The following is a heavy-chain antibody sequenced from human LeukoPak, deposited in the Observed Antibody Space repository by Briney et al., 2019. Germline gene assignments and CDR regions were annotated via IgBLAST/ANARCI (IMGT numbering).Heavy chain of an antibody. Sequence: SVKVSCXASGGTFISYTISWVRQAPGQGLEWMGRIIPILGIANYAQKFQGRVTITADKSTSTAYMELSSLRSEDTAVYYCARAGCGGDCYSPLDYWGQGTLVTVSS. CDR2: IIPILGIA. CDR3: ARAGCGGDCYSPLDY. J-gene: IGHJ4*02. D-gene: IGHD2-21*01. V-gene: IGHV1-69*02. CDR1: GGTFISYT.